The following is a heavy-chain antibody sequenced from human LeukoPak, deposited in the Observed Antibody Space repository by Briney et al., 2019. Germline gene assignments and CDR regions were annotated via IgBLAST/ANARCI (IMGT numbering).Heavy chain of an antibody. J-gene: IGHJ6*03. D-gene: IGHD1-26*01. Sequence: PGGSLRLSCAVSGFTFSSYSMNWVRQAPGKGLEWVSSISRSSSYIYYADSLKGRFTISRDNAKNSLYLQMDSLGPEDTAVYYCARDPYSGNYGNDYYYYMDVWGKGTTVTISS. CDR3: ARDPYSGNYGNDYYYYMDV. CDR1: GFTFSSYS. V-gene: IGHV3-21*01. CDR2: ISRSSSYI.